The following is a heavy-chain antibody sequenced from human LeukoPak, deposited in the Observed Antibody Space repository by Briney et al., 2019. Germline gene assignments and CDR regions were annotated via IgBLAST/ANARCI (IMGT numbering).Heavy chain of an antibody. CDR2: IKQDGAEK. Sequence: PGGSLRLSCAASGFRFGDYWMTWARHVPGKGLEWAANIKQDGAEKNYAESVEGRFIISRDNAKNSLYLEMDSLRVEDTAVYYCARVGAWDLQRVFDSWGQGTLVTVSS. V-gene: IGHV3-7*01. D-gene: IGHD1-26*01. CDR3: ARVGAWDLQRVFDS. J-gene: IGHJ4*02. CDR1: GFRFGDYW.